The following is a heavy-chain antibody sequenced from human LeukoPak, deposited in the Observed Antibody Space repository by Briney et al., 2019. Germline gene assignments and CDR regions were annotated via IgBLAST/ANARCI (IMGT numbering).Heavy chain of an antibody. CDR1: GGSISSSSYY. J-gene: IGHJ5*02. CDR2: IYYSGST. D-gene: IGHD3-10*01. V-gene: IGHV4-39*07. CDR3: ARVLFTYYYGSESNWFDP. Sequence: SETLSLTCTVSGGSISSSSYYWGWIRQPPGKGLEWIGSIYYSGSTYYNPSLKSRVTISVDTSKNQFSLKLSSVTAADTAVYYCARVLFTYYYGSESNWFDPWGQGTLVTVSS.